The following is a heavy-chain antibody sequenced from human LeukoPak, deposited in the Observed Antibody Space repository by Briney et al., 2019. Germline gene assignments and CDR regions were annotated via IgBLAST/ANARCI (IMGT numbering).Heavy chain of an antibody. J-gene: IGHJ6*02. CDR1: GFTFSSYA. V-gene: IGHV3-30*04. CDR3: AREYLGAVAGLHYYYGMDV. Sequence: GGSLRLSCAASGFTFSSYAMHWVRQAPGKGLEWVAVISYDGSNKYYADSVKGRFTISRDSSKNTLYLQMNSLRAEDTAVYYCAREYLGAVAGLHYYYGMDVWGQGTTVTVSS. CDR2: ISYDGSNK. D-gene: IGHD6-19*01.